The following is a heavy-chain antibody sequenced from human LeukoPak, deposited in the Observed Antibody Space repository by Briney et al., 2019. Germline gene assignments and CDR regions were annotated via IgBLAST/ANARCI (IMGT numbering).Heavy chain of an antibody. J-gene: IGHJ4*02. CDR1: GFTFSSYA. Sequence: AGGSLRLSCAASGFTFSSYAMSWVRQAPGKGLEWVSAISGSGGSTYYADSVKGRFTISRDNSKNTLYLQMNSLRAEDTGVYYCAKEIRDFWSGDYWGQGTLVTVSS. D-gene: IGHD3-3*01. CDR2: ISGSGGST. V-gene: IGHV3-23*01. CDR3: AKEIRDFWSGDY.